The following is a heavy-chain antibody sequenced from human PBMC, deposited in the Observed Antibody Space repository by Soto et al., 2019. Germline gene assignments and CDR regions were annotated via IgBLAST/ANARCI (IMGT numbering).Heavy chain of an antibody. CDR3: ARATTVTDY. V-gene: IGHV3-72*01. D-gene: IGHD4-17*01. CDR1: GFTFSDHY. CDR2: TRNKANSHTT. Sequence: EVQLVESGGGLVQTGGSLRLSCAASGFTFSDHYMDWVRQAPGQGLEWVGRTRNKANSHTTEYAASVKGRFTISRDDSKNSLYLQMNSLKIEYTAVYYCARATTVTDYWGQGPLVTVSS. J-gene: IGHJ4*02.